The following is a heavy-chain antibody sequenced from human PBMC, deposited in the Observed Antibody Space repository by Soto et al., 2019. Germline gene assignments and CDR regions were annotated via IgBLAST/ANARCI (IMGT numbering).Heavy chain of an antibody. CDR1: GYTFTGYY. CDR2: INPNSGGT. Sequence: ASVKVSCKASGYTFTGYYMHWVRQAPGQGLEWMGWINPNSGGTNYEQKFQGWVTMTRDTSISTAYMELSRLRSDDTAVYYCARSGPRGYYYGMDVWGQGTTVTVSS. V-gene: IGHV1-2*04. CDR3: ARSGPRGYYYGMDV. D-gene: IGHD3-10*01. J-gene: IGHJ6*02.